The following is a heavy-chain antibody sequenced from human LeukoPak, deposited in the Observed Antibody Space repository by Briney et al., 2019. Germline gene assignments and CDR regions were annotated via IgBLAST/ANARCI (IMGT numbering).Heavy chain of an antibody. V-gene: IGHV4-4*08. Sequence: SETLSLTCTVSGGSISSSYWSWIRQPPGKGLEWIGYIYNSGSTYYNPSLKSRVTISVDTSKNQFSLKLSSVTAADTAVYYCAVKSTRGYYYYYMDVWGKGTTVTISS. CDR3: AVKSTRGYYYYYMDV. CDR2: IYNSGST. CDR1: GGSISSSY. J-gene: IGHJ6*03.